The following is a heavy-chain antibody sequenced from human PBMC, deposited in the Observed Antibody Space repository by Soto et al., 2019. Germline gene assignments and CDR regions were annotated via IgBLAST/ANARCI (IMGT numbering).Heavy chain of an antibody. V-gene: IGHV3-30*18. D-gene: IGHD1-26*01. Sequence: QVQLVESGGGVVQPGRSLRLSCVASGFTFSSYGMHWVRQAPGKGLEWVAIISYDGSNTYYADSVKGRFTISRDNSKNTLYLPMNRLRAEDTSVYYWAKEGGLSGSYYISSAYYFAYWGQGTLVTVSS. CDR2: ISYDGSNT. CDR3: AKEGGLSGSYYISSAYYFAY. J-gene: IGHJ4*02. CDR1: GFTFSSYG.